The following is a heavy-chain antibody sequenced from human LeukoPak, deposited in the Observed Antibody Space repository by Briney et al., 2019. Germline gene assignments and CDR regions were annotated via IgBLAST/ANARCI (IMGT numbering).Heavy chain of an antibody. CDR1: GFTFSNYA. CDR3: AKGTYYYDSSDAFDI. Sequence: GGSLRLSCAASGFTFSNYAMNWVRQAPGKGLEWVSGIIGSGGDTYSADSVKGRFTISRDNSRNTLYLQMNSLRAEDTAVYYCAKGTYYYDSSDAFDIWGQGTMVTVSS. D-gene: IGHD3-22*01. CDR2: IIGSGGDT. J-gene: IGHJ3*02. V-gene: IGHV3-23*01.